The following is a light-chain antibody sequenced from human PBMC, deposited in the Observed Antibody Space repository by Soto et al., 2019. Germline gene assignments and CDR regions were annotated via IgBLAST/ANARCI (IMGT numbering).Light chain of an antibody. V-gene: IGLV2-8*01. J-gene: IGLJ3*02. CDR2: EVS. Sequence: HSALTQPASMSGSPGQSITISCTGTSSDVGGYNYVSWYQQHPGKAPKLMIYEVSKRPSGVPDRFSGSKSGNTASLTVSGLQAEDEADYYCNSYAGSNNWVFGGGTKVTVL. CDR1: SSDVGGYNY. CDR3: NSYAGSNNWV.